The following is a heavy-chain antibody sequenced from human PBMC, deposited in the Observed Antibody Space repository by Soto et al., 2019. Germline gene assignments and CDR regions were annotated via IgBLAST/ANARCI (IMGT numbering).Heavy chain of an antibody. Sequence: QGHLVRSGAEVKEPGASVKISCKASRYTFTAYAIHWLRQAPGQSLEWLGWIDTGNQNTKYSPAFQDRVTITADTFANRADMELSSLSFEDTAVYYCARDAKWDPRGVEAQQDDYFDSWGQGTLVTVSA. CDR3: ARDAKWDPRGVEAQQDDYFDS. J-gene: IGHJ4*02. CDR1: RYTFTAYA. V-gene: IGHV1-3*04. D-gene: IGHD1-26*01. CDR2: IDTGNQNT.